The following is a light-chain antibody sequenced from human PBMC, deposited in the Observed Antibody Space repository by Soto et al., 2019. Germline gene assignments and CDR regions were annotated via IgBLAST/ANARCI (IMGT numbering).Light chain of an antibody. J-gene: IGLJ1*01. CDR3: CSSAPESTYV. Sequence: LAHPASVSGSPGQSITISCTGTSDDVGAYNSVSWYQQLPHKAPQVILYKGTQRPSGVSSRFSGSTSGNAASLTISGLQADDEADYFCCSSAPESTYVFGTGTKVTVL. V-gene: IGLV2-23*01. CDR1: SDDVGAYNS. CDR2: KGT.